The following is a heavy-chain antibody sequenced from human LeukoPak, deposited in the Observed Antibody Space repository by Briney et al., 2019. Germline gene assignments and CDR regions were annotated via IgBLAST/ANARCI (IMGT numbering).Heavy chain of an antibody. CDR1: GFTFSENY. Sequence: PGGSLRLSCAASGFTFSENYMSWIRQAPGKGLEWVSYISNSGSQINYGDSVKGRFTISRDNAKNSVYLQMNSLRVVDTAVYYCARGLLPGYYDILTGYLGTYYFDYWGQGTLVTVSS. J-gene: IGHJ4*02. CDR2: ISNSGSQI. CDR3: ARGLLPGYYDILTGYLGTYYFDY. V-gene: IGHV3-11*04. D-gene: IGHD3-9*01.